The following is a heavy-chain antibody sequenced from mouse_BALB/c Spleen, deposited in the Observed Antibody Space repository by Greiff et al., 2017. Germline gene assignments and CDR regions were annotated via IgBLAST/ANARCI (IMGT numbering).Heavy chain of an antibody. CDR1: GFSLTSYG. J-gene: IGHJ3*01. CDR2: IWSGGST. CDR3: ANGYDWFAY. V-gene: IGHV2-4-1*01. Sequence: VKLQESGPGLVQPSQSLSITCTVSGFSLTSYGVHWVRQSPGKGLEWLGVIWSGGSTDYNAAFISRLSISKDNSKSQVFFKMNSLQADDTAIYYCANGYDWFAYWGQGTLVTVSA. D-gene: IGHD2-2*01.